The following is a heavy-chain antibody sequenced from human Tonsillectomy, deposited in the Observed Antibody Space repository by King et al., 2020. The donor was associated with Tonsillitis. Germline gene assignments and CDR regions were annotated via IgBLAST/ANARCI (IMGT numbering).Heavy chain of an antibody. J-gene: IGHJ4*02. V-gene: IGHV2-5*01. CDR3: AHRRTDTDMVTGCYY. CDR1: GFSLSTSGVG. CDR2: IYWNDDK. Sequence: ITLKESGPTVVKPTQTLTLTCTFSGFSLSTSGVGVGWIRQPPGKALEWLALIYWNDDKRYSPSLKSRLPITKDTSKNQVVLTMTNMDPVDTATDYCAHRRTDTDMVTGCYYWGQGTLLTVSA. D-gene: IGHD5-18*01.